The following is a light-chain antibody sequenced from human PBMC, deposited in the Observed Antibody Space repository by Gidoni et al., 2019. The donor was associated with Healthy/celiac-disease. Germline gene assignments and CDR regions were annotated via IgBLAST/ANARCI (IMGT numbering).Light chain of an antibody. CDR2: RNN. CDR3: AAWDDSLSGRWV. V-gene: IGLV1-47*01. CDR1: SSNIGSNY. Sequence: QSVLTQPPSASGTPGQGVTISCSGSSSNIGSNYVYWYHQLPGTAPKLLIYRNNQRPSGVPDRFSGSKSGTSASLAISGLRSEDEADYYCAAWDDSLSGRWVFGGGTKLTVL. J-gene: IGLJ3*02.